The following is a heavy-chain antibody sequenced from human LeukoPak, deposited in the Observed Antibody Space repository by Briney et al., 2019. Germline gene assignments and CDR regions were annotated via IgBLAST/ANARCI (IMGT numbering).Heavy chain of an antibody. CDR3: AKDGHYDSSGFTLQY. J-gene: IGHJ1*01. D-gene: IGHD3-22*01. CDR1: GFTFTNNS. CDR2: IRSSGANT. Sequence: PGGSLRLSCAASGFTFTNNSITWVRQAPGKGLEWVSIIRSSGANTYYADSVRGRFTISRDNSKNTLYLQMNSLRAEDTAVYYCAKDGHYDSSGFTLQYWGQGTLVTVSS. V-gene: IGHV3-23*01.